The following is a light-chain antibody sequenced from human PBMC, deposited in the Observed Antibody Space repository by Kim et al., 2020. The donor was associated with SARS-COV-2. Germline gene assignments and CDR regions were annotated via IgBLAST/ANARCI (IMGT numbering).Light chain of an antibody. J-gene: IGLJ1*01. CDR2: YDS. V-gene: IGLV3-21*04. CDR1: NIGSKS. CDR3: QVWDIDSDHYV. Sequence: SYELTQPPSVSVAPGETARITCGGNNIGSKSVHWYQQKPGQAPVLVIYYDSDRPSGIPERFSGSNSGNTATLTISRVAAGDEADYYCQVWDIDSDHYVFG.